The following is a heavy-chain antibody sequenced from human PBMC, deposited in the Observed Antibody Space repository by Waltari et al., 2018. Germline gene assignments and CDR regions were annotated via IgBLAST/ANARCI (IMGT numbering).Heavy chain of an antibody. CDR1: GFTFSDHL. D-gene: IGHD6-19*01. V-gene: IGHV3-72*01. CDR3: ARALDRNGWYNDY. J-gene: IGHJ4*02. Sequence: EVQLVESGGGLVQPGGSLRLSCVASGFTFSDHLMDWVRLAPGKGLGWVGRSRNKVNSYTREYAASVKDRFISSREESENSLLLQMGSLKPEDTAVYYCARALDRNGWYNDYWGQGTLVTVSS. CDR2: SRNKVNSYTR.